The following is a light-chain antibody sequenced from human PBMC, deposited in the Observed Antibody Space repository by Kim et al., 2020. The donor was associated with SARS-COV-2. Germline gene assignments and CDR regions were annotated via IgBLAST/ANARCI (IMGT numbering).Light chain of an antibody. V-gene: IGKV2-28*01. CDR2: LGS. CDR3: MQSLQTPLT. J-gene: IGKJ4*01. CDR1: QSLLYSNGYNY. Sequence: DIVMTQSPLSLPVTPGEPASISCRSSQSLLYSNGYNYLDWYLQKPGQSPQLLIYLGSNRASGVPDRFSGSGSGTDFTLKISRVEAEEVGVYYCMQSLQTPLTFGGGTKVDIK.